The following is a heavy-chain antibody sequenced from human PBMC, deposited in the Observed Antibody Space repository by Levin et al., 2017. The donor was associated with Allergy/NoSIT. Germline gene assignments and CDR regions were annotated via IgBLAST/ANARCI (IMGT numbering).Heavy chain of an antibody. CDR1: GFTFSSYS. Sequence: KSGGSLRLSCAASGFTFSSYSMNWVRQAPGKGLEWVSSISSSSSYIYYADSVKGRFTISRDNAKNSLYLQMNSLRAEDTAVYYCARTLWGSSSSWYWNAFDIWGQGTMVTVSS. CDR2: ISSSSSYI. D-gene: IGHD6-13*01. V-gene: IGHV3-21*01. J-gene: IGHJ3*02. CDR3: ARTLWGSSSSWYWNAFDI.